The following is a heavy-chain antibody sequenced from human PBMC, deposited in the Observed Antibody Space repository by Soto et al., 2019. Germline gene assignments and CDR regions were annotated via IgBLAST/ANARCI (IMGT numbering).Heavy chain of an antibody. D-gene: IGHD6-19*01. CDR3: ARGRIQDSSAWFVRWVLDY. CDR1: GGTFSSYA. Sequence: QEQLVQSGAEVRKPGSSVKVSCKASGGTFSSYAISWVRQAPGQGLEWMGGIIPIFGRPNYAQKFQGRVTITADDSTSSVYMELSSLRSEDTAVYYCARGRIQDSSAWFVRWVLDYWGQGTLVTVSS. CDR2: IIPIFGRP. J-gene: IGHJ4*02. V-gene: IGHV1-69*01.